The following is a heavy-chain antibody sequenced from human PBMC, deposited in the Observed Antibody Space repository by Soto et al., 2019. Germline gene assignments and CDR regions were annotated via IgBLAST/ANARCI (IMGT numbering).Heavy chain of an antibody. Sequence: SETLSLTCTVSGGSISSSSYYWGWIRQPPGKGLEWIGNIYYSGGTNYNPSLKSRLTISVDTSKNQFSLKLSSVTAADTAVYYCARSVFPWGQGTLVTVSS. V-gene: IGHV4-39*07. CDR3: ARSVFP. CDR2: IYYSGGT. J-gene: IGHJ5*02. CDR1: GGSISSSSYY.